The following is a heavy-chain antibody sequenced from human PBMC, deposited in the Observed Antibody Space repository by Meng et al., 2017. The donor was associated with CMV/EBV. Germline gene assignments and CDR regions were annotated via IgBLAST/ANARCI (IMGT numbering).Heavy chain of an antibody. CDR1: GGSISSSSYY. CDR2: IYYSGST. Sequence: SETLSLTCTVSGGSISSSSYYWGWIRQPPGKGLEWIGSIYYSGSTYYNPSLKSRVTISVDTSKNQFSLKLSSVTAADTAVYYCARDAYYDFWSGYYQYYFDYWGQGTLVTVSS. D-gene: IGHD3-3*01. V-gene: IGHV4-39*07. J-gene: IGHJ4*02. CDR3: ARDAYYDFWSGYYQYYFDY.